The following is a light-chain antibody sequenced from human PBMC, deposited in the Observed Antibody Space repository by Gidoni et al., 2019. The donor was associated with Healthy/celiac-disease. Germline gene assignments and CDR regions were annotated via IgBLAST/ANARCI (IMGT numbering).Light chain of an antibody. Sequence: SYELTQQPSVSVSTGQTARITCSGDALPKQYAYWYHQKPGQAPVLVIYTDRERPSGIPERFSGSSSGTTVTLTISGVQAEDEADYYCQSADSSGTYHVVFGGGTKLTVL. CDR1: ALPKQY. J-gene: IGLJ2*01. CDR2: TDR. CDR3: QSADSSGTYHVV. V-gene: IGLV3-25*02.